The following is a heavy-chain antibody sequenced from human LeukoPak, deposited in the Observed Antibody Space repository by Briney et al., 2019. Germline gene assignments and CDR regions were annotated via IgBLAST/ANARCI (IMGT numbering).Heavy chain of an antibody. D-gene: IGHD3-22*01. Sequence: GESLKISCKGSGFNFDDSWIAWVRQMPGKGLEWMGIIFPADSDTTYSPSFQGQVTISADKSSSTAFLQWGSLKASDTAIYYCARHGGSSGYQVGFDIWGLGTLVTVSS. CDR3: ARHGGSSGYQVGFDI. CDR2: IFPADSDT. J-gene: IGHJ3*02. V-gene: IGHV5-51*01. CDR1: GFNFDDSW.